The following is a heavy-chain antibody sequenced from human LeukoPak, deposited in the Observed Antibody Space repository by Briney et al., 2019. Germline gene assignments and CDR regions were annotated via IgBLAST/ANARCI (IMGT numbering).Heavy chain of an antibody. CDR1: GGTFSSYA. D-gene: IGHD3-22*01. V-gene: IGHV1-69*06. Sequence: SVKVSCKASGGTFSSYAISWVRQAPGQGLEWIGGIIPIFGTANYAQKFQGRVTITADKSTSTAYMELSGLRSEDTAVYYCARALPYYDSSGYYYISAFDIWGQGTMVTVSS. CDR2: IIPIFGTA. J-gene: IGHJ3*02. CDR3: ARALPYYDSSGYYYISAFDI.